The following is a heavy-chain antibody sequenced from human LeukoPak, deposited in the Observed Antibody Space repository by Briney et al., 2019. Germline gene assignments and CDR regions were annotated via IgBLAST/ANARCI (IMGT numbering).Heavy chain of an antibody. Sequence: SGGSLRLSCTASGFTFSSYAMHWVRQSPGKGLDWVAVISFDGSREYYTDSVKGRFIISRDDSKNTFFLQMSYLRAEDTAVYFCASVYDIWGSFDYWGQGTLVTVSS. CDR2: ISFDGSRE. J-gene: IGHJ4*02. V-gene: IGHV3-30-3*01. CDR1: GFTFSSYA. CDR3: ASVYDIWGSFDY. D-gene: IGHD3-9*01.